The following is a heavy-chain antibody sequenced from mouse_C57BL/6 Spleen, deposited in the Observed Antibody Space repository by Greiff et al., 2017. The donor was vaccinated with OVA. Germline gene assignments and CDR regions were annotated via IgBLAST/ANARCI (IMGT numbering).Heavy chain of an antibody. CDR1: GYTFTSYW. Sequence: QVQLQQPGAELVKPGASVKMSCKASGYTFTSYWITWVKQRPGQGLEWIGDIYPGSGSTNYNEKFKGKATLTVDTSSSTAYMQLSSLTSEDSAVYYCAREGETYYGSSLWCAYWGQGTLVTVSA. CDR3: AREGETYYGSSLWCAY. D-gene: IGHD1-1*01. V-gene: IGHV1-55*01. CDR2: IYPGSGST. J-gene: IGHJ3*01.